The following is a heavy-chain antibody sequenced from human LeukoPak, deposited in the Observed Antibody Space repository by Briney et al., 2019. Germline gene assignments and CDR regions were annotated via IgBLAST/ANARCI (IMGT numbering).Heavy chain of an antibody. V-gene: IGHV3-48*03. CDR2: ISSSDTTI. D-gene: IGHD5-24*01. Sequence: QTGGSLRLSCAASGFTFSSYEMTWVRQAPGKGLEWVSNISSSDTTIHYADSVKGRFTISRDNASNSLYLQMNSLRAEDTAVYYCARSRRDNYYYYYGMDVWGQGTTVTVSS. CDR3: ARSRRDNYYYYYGMDV. CDR1: GFTFSSYE. J-gene: IGHJ6*02.